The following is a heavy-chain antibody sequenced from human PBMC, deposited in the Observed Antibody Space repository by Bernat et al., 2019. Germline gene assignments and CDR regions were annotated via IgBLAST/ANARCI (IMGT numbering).Heavy chain of an antibody. Sequence: EVQLVESGGGLVKPGGSLRLSCAASGFTFSSYSMNWVRQAPGKGLEWVSSISSSSSYIYYADSVKGRFTISRENAKNSLYLQINSLRAEDTAGYYCARGFSAVPRDYWGQGTLVTVSS. J-gene: IGHJ4*02. CDR3: ARGFSAVPRDY. CDR1: GFTFSSYS. D-gene: IGHD6-19*01. V-gene: IGHV3-21*01. CDR2: ISSSSSYI.